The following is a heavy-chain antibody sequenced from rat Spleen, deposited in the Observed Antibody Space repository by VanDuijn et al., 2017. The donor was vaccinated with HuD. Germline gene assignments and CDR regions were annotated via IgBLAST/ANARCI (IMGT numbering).Heavy chain of an antibody. CDR2: ISYEGSST. Sequence: EVHLVESGGGLVQPGRSLKVSCAASGFTFSNYGMHWIRQAPTQGLEWVASISYEGSSTYYGDSVKGRFTISRDNAKNVGYLHMNNLRSEDTAMYYCTSGGVTTRLNWFAYWGQGTLVTVSS. CDR3: TSGGVTTRLNWFAY. V-gene: IGHV5-19*01. J-gene: IGHJ3*01. D-gene: IGHD1-10*01. CDR1: GFTFSNYG.